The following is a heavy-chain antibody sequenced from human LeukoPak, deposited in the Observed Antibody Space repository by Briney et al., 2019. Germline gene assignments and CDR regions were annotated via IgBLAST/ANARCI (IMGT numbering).Heavy chain of an antibody. J-gene: IGHJ3*02. CDR1: RFTFSNFH. D-gene: IGHD1-26*01. CDR2: ISGGGSSTTI. Sequence: GGSLRLSCAASRFTFSNFHMNWVRQAPGKGLEWVAYISGGGSSTTIYYADSVKGRFTISRDNAKNSLYLQMNSLRDEDTAVYYCARDCGTSTDAFDIWGQGPMVTVSS. V-gene: IGHV3-48*02. CDR3: ARDCGTSTDAFDI.